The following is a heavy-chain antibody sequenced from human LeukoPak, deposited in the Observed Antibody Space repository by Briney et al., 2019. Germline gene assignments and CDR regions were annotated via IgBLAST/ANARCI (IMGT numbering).Heavy chain of an antibody. J-gene: IGHJ4*02. V-gene: IGHV4-30-4*01. CDR3: ARVNGGYSYGYSVYY. CDR2: IYYSGST. Sequence: SQTLSLTSTVSGGSISSGDYYWSWIRQPPGKGLEWIGYIYYSGSTYYNPSLKSRVTISVDTSKNQFSLKLSSVTAADTAVYYCARVNGGYSYGYSVYYWGQGTLVTVSS. D-gene: IGHD5-18*01. CDR1: GGSISSGDYY.